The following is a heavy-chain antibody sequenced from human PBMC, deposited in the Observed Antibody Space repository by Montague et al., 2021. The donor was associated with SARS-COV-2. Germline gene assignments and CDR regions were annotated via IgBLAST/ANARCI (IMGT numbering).Heavy chain of an antibody. V-gene: IGHV4-34*01. CDR2: IHHGGST. Sequence: SDTLSLTRAVHGGSFSTYSWNWIRQPPGKGLEWIGEIHHGGSTNXNPSLKSRVTISADTSKNQFSLKLTSVAAADTAVYYCARLGDGVVPSPILGVGPYYSYYYMDVWGKGTRSPSP. J-gene: IGHJ6*03. D-gene: IGHD3-10*01. CDR1: GGSFSTYS. CDR3: ARLGDGVVPSPILGVGPYYSYYYMDV.